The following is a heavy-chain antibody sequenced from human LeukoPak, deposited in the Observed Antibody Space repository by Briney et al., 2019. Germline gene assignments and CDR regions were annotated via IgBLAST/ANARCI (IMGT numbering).Heavy chain of an antibody. D-gene: IGHD5-18*01. CDR1: GFTFSRYW. J-gene: IGHJ4*02. V-gene: IGHV3-9*01. CDR3: AKDSFAHGYSYGLIDY. CDR2: ISWNSGSI. Sequence: GGSLRLSCAASGFTFSRYWMNWVRQAPGKGLEWVSGISWNSGSIGYADSVKGRFTISRDNAKNSLYLQMNSLRAEDTALYYCAKDSFAHGYSYGLIDYWGQGTLVTVSS.